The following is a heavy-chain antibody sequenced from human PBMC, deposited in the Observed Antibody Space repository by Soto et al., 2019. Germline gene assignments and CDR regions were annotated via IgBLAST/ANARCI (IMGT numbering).Heavy chain of an antibody. J-gene: IGHJ6*02. D-gene: IGHD3-3*01. CDR1: GYSFTSYW. CDR2: IDPSDSYT. CDR3: ARHGITIFGVDETDYYYGMDV. V-gene: IGHV5-10-1*01. Sequence: PGESLKISCKGSGYSFTSYWISWVRQMPGKGLEWMGRIDPSDSYTNYSPSFQGHVTISADKSISTAYLQWSSLKASDTAMYYCARHGITIFGVDETDYYYGMDVWGQGTTVTVSS.